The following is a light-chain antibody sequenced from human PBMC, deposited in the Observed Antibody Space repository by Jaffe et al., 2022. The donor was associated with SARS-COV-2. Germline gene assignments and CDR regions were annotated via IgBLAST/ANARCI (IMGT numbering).Light chain of an antibody. V-gene: IGLV3-10*01. CDR1: DLPKRY. CDR2: EDT. J-gene: IGLJ2*01. Sequence: SYELTQPPSVSVSPGQVARITCSGEDLPKRYAYWYKQRSGQAPVLVIYEDTKRPSGIPQRFSGSSSGTVATLTISGAQVDDEADYYCYSTDSSGSQRVFGGGTKLTVL. CDR3: YSTDSSGSQRV.